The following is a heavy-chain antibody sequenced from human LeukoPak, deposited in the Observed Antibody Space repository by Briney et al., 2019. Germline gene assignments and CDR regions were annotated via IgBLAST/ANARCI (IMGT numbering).Heavy chain of an antibody. D-gene: IGHD3-10*01. J-gene: IGHJ6*04. Sequence: ASVKVSCKASGYTFTGYYMHWVRQAPGQGLEWMGWINPNSGGTNYAQKFQGWVTMTRDTSISTAYIELSRLRSDDTAVYYCARGRRMKAMVRGVITDYYGMDVWGKGTTVTVSS. CDR1: GYTFTGYY. CDR3: ARGRRMKAMVRGVITDYYGMDV. CDR2: INPNSGGT. V-gene: IGHV1-2*04.